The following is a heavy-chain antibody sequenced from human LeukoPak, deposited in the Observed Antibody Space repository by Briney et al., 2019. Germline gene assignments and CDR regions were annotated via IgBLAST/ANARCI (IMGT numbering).Heavy chain of an antibody. V-gene: IGHV1-18*01. CDR3: ARVVRYCSSTSCAIYYCGMDD. J-gene: IGHJ6*02. CDR2: ISAYNGNT. D-gene: IGHD2-2*01. Sequence: ASVKVSCTASGYTFTSYGISWVRQAPRQGLEWMGWISAYNGNTNYAQKLQGRVTMTTDTSTSTAYMELRSLRSDDTAVYYCARVVRYCSSTSCAIYYCGMDDWGQGTTVTVSS. CDR1: GYTFTSYG.